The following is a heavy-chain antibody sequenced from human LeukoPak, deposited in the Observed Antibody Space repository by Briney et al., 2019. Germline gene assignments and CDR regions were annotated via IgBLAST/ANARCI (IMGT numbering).Heavy chain of an antibody. V-gene: IGHV3-48*03. J-gene: IGHJ6*04. CDR2: ISSSGSTI. CDR1: GFTFSSHE. CDR3: AELGITMIGGV. Sequence: GGSLRLSCAASGFTFSSHEMNWVRQAPGKGLEWASYISSSGSTIYYAGSVKGRFTISRDNAKNSLYLQMNSLRAEDTAVYYCAELGITMIGGVWGKGTTVTISS. D-gene: IGHD3-10*02.